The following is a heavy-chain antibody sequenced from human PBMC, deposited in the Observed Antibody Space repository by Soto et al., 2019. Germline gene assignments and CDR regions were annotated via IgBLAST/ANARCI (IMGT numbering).Heavy chain of an antibody. CDR2: IYYSGKP. V-gene: IGHV4-39*01. J-gene: IGHJ4*02. CDR1: GVSISNTSYY. Sequence: SEPLSLTCTVSGVSISNTSYYWGWIRQSPGKGLEWIGTIYYSGKPYYHPALKSRVTISVDTSDNRFSLKLSSVTAADTAVYYCARHGSYWGQGTLVTVS. CDR3: ARHGSY.